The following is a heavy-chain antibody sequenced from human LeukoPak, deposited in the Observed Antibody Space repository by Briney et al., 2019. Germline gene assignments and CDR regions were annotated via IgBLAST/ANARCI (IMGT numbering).Heavy chain of an antibody. CDR3: ARVSIFGVVIANGY. D-gene: IGHD3-16*02. CDR1: GFTFGGYT. CDR2: ITSGGDYM. V-gene: IGHV3-21*01. J-gene: IGHJ4*02. Sequence: GGSLRLSCAVSGFTFGGYTMSWVRQAPGKGLQWVSTITSGGDYMYYADPVKGRFTISRDDSKNSLYLHMNSLIAEDTAEYYWARVSIFGVVIANGYWGQGTVLTV.